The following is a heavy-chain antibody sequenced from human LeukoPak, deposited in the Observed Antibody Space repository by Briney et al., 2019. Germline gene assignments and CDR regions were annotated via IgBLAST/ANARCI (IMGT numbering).Heavy chain of an antibody. CDR2: ITDSGRKT. D-gene: IGHD4-17*01. J-gene: IGHJ4*02. V-gene: IGHV3-23*01. Sequence: PGGPLRLSCAASGLTFSNYAMNWVRQASGKGLEWVSGITDSGRKTYYADSVKGRFSISRDNSRNTVYLQMSDLRAEDTAVYYCAKITKATTPNYWGQGTLVTVSS. CDR1: GLTFSNYA. CDR3: AKITKATTPNY.